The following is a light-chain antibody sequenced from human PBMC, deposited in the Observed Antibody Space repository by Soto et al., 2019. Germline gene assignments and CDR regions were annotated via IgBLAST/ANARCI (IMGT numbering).Light chain of an antibody. Sequence: EIVMTQSPATLSVSPGERATLSCRASQSVTSNLAWYQQKPGQAPRLLIYGPSTRATAIPARFSGSGPGTEFTLTISRLQSEDFAVYYCQQYNNWPWTFGHGTKVEIK. CDR1: QSVTSN. J-gene: IGKJ1*01. CDR2: GPS. CDR3: QQYNNWPWT. V-gene: IGKV3-15*01.